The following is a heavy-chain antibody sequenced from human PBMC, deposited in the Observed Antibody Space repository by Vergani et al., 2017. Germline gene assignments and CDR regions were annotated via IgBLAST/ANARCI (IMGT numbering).Heavy chain of an antibody. CDR3: ASAPRDTAKSSGYYGMDV. CDR2: INHSGST. D-gene: IGHD5-18*01. J-gene: IGHJ6*02. Sequence: QVQLQQWGAGLLKPSETLSLTCAVYGGAFSGYYWSWIRQPPGKGLEWIGEINHSGSTNYNPSLKSRVTISVDTSKNQFSLKLRSVTAADTAVYYCASAPRDTAKSSGYYGMDVWGQGTTVTVSS. CDR1: GGAFSGYY. V-gene: IGHV4-34*01.